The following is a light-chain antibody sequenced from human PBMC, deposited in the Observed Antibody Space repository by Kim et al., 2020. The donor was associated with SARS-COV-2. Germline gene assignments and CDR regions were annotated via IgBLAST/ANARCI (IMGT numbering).Light chain of an antibody. CDR1: QGINNY. Sequence: ASVVDRVTITCRASQGINNYLAWYQKKPGKVPKLLIYALSALQSGVPSRFSGSGSGTDFALTISSLQPEDVATYFCQQYGIAPQTFGQGTTVDI. CDR3: QQYGIAPQT. CDR2: ALS. J-gene: IGKJ1*01. V-gene: IGKV1-27*01.